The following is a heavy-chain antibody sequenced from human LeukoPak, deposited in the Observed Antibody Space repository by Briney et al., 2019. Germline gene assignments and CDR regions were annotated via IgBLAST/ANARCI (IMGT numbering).Heavy chain of an antibody. CDR2: IYYSGNT. D-gene: IGHD3-10*02. V-gene: IGHV4-59*01. Sequence: SETLSLTCTVSGGSISPYYWSWIRQPPGKGLEWLGYIYYSGNTDYNPSLKSRVAISVDTSKNQFSLKLSSVTAADTAVYYCARSTGSTMFIDYWGQGTLVTVSS. CDR1: GGSISPYY. J-gene: IGHJ4*02. CDR3: ARSTGSTMFIDY.